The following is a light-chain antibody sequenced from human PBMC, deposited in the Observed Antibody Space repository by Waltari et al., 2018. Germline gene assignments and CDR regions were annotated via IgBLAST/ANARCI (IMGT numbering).Light chain of an antibody. V-gene: IGKV1-9*01. Sequence: DIHLTQSPSYLSASVGDRVTITCRASRGISSYVAWYQQQPGKAPKLLIYAASTLQSGVPLRFSGSGSGTEFTLTISSLQPEDVATYYCQQVNTYSLTFGQGTKVEIK. CDR3: QQVNTYSLT. J-gene: IGKJ1*01. CDR1: RGISSY. CDR2: AAS.